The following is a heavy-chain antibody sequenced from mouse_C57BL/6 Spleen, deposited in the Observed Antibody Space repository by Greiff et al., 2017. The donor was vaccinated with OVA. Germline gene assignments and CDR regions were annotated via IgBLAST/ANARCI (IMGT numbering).Heavy chain of an antibody. CDR2: INPNNGGT. CDR1: GYTFTDYY. Sequence: EVKLQQSGPELVKPGASVKISCKASGYTFTDYYMNWVKQSHGKSLEWIGDINPNNGGTSYNQKFKGKATLTVDKSSSTAYMELRSLTSEDSAVYYCAYFDYWGQGTTLTVSS. CDR3: AYFDY. J-gene: IGHJ2*01. V-gene: IGHV1-26*01.